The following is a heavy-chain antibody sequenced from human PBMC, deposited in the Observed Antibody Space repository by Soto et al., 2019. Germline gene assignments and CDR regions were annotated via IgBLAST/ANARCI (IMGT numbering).Heavy chain of an antibody. V-gene: IGHV1-69*13. Sequence: ASVKVSCKASGGTLSSYAISWVRQAPGQGLEWMGGIIPIFGTANYAQKFQGRVTITADESTSTAYMELSSLRSEDTAVYYCASVLRGGGAAAGPWGQGTLVTVSS. D-gene: IGHD6-13*01. CDR3: ASVLRGGGAAAGP. CDR1: GGTLSSYA. CDR2: IIPIFGTA. J-gene: IGHJ5*02.